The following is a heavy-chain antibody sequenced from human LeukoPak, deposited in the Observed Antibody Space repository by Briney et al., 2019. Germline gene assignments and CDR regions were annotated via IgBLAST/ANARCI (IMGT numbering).Heavy chain of an antibody. D-gene: IGHD1-26*01. Sequence: SETLSLTCTVSGGSVSSGGYYWSWIRQHRGKGLEWIGYIYYSGSTYYNPSLKSRLTISLDTSTNQFSLKLGSVTAADTAVYYCATTAYYFYVDVWGKGTTITVSS. CDR2: IYYSGST. J-gene: IGHJ6*03. CDR3: ATTAYYFYVDV. CDR1: GGSVSSGGYY. V-gene: IGHV4-31*03.